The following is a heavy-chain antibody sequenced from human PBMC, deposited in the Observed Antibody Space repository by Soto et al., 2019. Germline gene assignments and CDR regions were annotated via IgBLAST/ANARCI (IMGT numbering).Heavy chain of an antibody. V-gene: IGHV3-33*01. J-gene: IGHJ4*02. Sequence: GGSLRLSCAASGFTFSSYGMHWVRQAPGKGLEWVAVIWYDGSNKYYADSVKGRFTISRDNSKNTLYLQMNSLRAEDTAVYYCARDGPDYDILTGYYFDYWGQGTLVTVS. CDR3: ARDGPDYDILTGYYFDY. CDR1: GFTFSSYG. CDR2: IWYDGSNK. D-gene: IGHD3-9*01.